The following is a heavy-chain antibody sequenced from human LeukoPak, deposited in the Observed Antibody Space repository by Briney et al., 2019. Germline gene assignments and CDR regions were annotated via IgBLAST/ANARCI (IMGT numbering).Heavy chain of an antibody. Sequence: ASVKVSCKASGGTFSSYAISWVRQAPGQGLEWMGRIISIFGIANYAQKFQGRVTITADKSTSTAYMELSSLRSEDTAVYYCASGREGIAAAVPAEYFQHWGQGTLVTVSS. CDR1: GGTFSSYA. J-gene: IGHJ1*01. CDR2: IISIFGIA. V-gene: IGHV1-69*04. D-gene: IGHD6-13*01. CDR3: ASGREGIAAAVPAEYFQH.